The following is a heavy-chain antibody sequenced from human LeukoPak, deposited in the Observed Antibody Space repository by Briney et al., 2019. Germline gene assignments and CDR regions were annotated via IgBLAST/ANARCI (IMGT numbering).Heavy chain of an antibody. V-gene: IGHV4-59*12. CDR2: IYYSGST. CDR1: GGSISSYY. CDR3: ARFPFPKPGITGTKNAFDI. Sequence: PSETLSLTCTVSGGSISSYYWSWIRQPPGKGLEWIGYIYYSGSTNYNPSLKSRVTISVDTSRNQFSLKLSSVTAADTAVYDCARFPFPKPGITGTKNAFDIWGQGTMVTVSS. D-gene: IGHD1-20*01. J-gene: IGHJ3*02.